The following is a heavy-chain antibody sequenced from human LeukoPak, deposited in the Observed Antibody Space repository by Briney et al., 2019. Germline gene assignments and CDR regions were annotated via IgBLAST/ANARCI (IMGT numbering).Heavy chain of an antibody. D-gene: IGHD3-22*01. CDR1: GFTFRDYG. CDR3: ARGGSGYYQVDY. V-gene: IGHV3-23*01. CDR2: LTGSGGTT. J-gene: IGHJ4*02. Sequence: GGSLRLSCAASGFTFRDYGMSWVRQAPGKGLEWVSALTGSGGTTYYADSVKGRFTISRDNSKNTLYLQMNSLTAEDTAVYYCARGGSGYYQVDYWGQGTLVTVSS.